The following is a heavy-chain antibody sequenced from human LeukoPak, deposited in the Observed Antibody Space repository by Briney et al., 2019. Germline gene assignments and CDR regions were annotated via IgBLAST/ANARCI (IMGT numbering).Heavy chain of an antibody. Sequence: PSETLSLTCTVSGDSISSYYWSWIRQPPGKGLEWMGYINYSGNTNYNPSLKSRVTISVDTSKNQFSLRLTSVTAADTAVYYCAREGRQDYVYFDCWGQGTQVTVSS. CDR3: AREGRQDYVYFDC. CDR1: GDSISSYY. J-gene: IGHJ4*02. D-gene: IGHD4-17*01. V-gene: IGHV4-59*01. CDR2: INYSGNT.